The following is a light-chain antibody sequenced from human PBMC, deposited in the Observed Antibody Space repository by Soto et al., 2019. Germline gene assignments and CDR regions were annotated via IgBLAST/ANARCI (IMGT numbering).Light chain of an antibody. CDR3: QRRNT. Sequence: EFVLTQSPATLSLSPGKRATLSCRASQSVSSYVAWYQQKPGQAPRLVIYDASSRATGVPPRFSGSGSGTDFTLTISSLEPEDFAVYYCQRRNTFGQGTRLEI. CDR1: QSVSSY. J-gene: IGKJ5*01. CDR2: DAS. V-gene: IGKV3-11*01.